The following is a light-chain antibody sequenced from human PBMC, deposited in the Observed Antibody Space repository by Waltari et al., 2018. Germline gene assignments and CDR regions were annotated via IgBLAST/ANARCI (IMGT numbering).Light chain of an antibody. V-gene: IGKV3-15*01. Sequence: IVMTQSPSSLSVSPGERAALSCGASQSLTSNSAWYQQKSGQAPRLLIYAASTRATGIPARFNGSGSGTDFTLTISSLQSEDSAVYYCQQYHKWPLTFGGGTKVEI. CDR1: QSLTSN. J-gene: IGKJ4*01. CDR3: QQYHKWPLT. CDR2: AAS.